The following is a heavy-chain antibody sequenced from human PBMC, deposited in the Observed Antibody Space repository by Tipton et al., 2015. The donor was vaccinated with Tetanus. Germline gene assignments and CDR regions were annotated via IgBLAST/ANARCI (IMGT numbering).Heavy chain of an antibody. CDR2: ISGSGGGT. D-gene: IGHD4-17*01. CDR3: AKDQGPDYGDQLEY. CDR1: GFTFSSYA. Sequence: SLRLSCAASGFTFSSYAMSWVRQAPGKGLEWVSAISGSGGGTDYADSVKGRFTVSRDNSKITLYLQMNSLRAEDTAVYYCAKDQGPDYGDQLEYWGQGILVTVSS. V-gene: IGHV3-23*01. J-gene: IGHJ4*02.